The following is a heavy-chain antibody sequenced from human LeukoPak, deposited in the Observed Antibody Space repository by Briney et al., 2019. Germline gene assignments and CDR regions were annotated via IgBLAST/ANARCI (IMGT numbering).Heavy chain of an antibody. CDR2: ISSSSSTI. D-gene: IGHD2-21*02. J-gene: IGHJ4*02. Sequence: GGSLRLSCAASGFTLSTYSMNWVRQAPGKGLEWVSYISSSSSTIYYADSLKGRFTISRDNAKNTLYLQMNTLRAEDTAVYYCAREAPCGYDCSYYFDYWGQGTLVAVSS. V-gene: IGHV3-48*04. CDR3: AREAPCGYDCSYYFDY. CDR1: GFTLSTYS.